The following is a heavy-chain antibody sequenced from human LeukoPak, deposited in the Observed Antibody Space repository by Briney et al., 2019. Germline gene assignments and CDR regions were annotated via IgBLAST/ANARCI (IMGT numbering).Heavy chain of an antibody. V-gene: IGHV5-51*01. CDR3: ARQRYYDSSGYHSTDAFDI. CDR1: GYSFTSYW. J-gene: IGHJ3*02. Sequence: GESLKILCKTSGYSFTSYWIGWVRPMPGKGLEGMVIIYPGYSDTRYCPSFQGQVTISADKSISTAYLQWSSLKASDTAMYYCARQRYYDSSGYHSTDAFDIWGQGTMVTVSS. CDR2: IYPGYSDT. D-gene: IGHD3-22*01.